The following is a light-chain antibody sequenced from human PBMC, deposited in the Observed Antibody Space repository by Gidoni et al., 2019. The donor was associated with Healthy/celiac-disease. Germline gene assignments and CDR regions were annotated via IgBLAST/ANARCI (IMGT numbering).Light chain of an antibody. V-gene: IGKV1-5*03. Sequence: DIQMTQSPSTLSASVGDRVTIPCRASQSISSWLAWYQQKPGKAPKLLIYKASSLESGVPSRFSGSGSGTEFTLTISSLQPDGFATYYCQQYNSYSTFGQGTKVEIK. J-gene: IGKJ1*01. CDR3: QQYNSYST. CDR1: QSISSW. CDR2: KAS.